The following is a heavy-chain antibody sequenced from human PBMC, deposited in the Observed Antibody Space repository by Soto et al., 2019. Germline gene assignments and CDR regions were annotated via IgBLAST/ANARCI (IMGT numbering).Heavy chain of an antibody. J-gene: IGHJ3*02. CDR2: ISYDGSNK. V-gene: IGHV3-30*18. D-gene: IGHD3-16*01. CDR1: GFTFSSYG. CDR3: AKGPLFGAFDI. Sequence: QVQLVESGGGVVQPGRSLRLSCAASGFTFSSYGMHWVRQAPGKGLEWVAVISYDGSNKYYADSVKGRFTISRDNSKNTLYLQMNSLRAEDTAVYYFAKGPLFGAFDIWGQGTMVTVSS.